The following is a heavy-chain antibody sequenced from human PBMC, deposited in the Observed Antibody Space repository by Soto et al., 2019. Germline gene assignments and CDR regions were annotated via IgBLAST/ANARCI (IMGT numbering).Heavy chain of an antibody. CDR1: GFTFTSSA. J-gene: IGHJ6*02. D-gene: IGHD3-9*01. V-gene: IGHV1-58*01. CDR2: IVVGSGNT. Sequence: SVKVSCKASGFTFTSSAVQWVRQARGQRLEWIGWIVVGSGNTNYAQKFQERVTITRDMSTSTAYMELSSLRSEDTAVYYCAAQGTYYDILTGHRDYYYGMGVWGQGTTVTVSS. CDR3: AAQGTYYDILTGHRDYYYGMGV.